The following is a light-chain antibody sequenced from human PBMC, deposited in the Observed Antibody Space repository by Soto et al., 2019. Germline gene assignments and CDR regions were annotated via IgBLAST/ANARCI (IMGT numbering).Light chain of an antibody. J-gene: IGLJ2*01. V-gene: IGLV2-14*01. Sequence: QSALTQPASVSGSPGQSITISCTGSSSDIGTYNHVTWYQQHPGQAPKLIIYSVNSRPSRTPSRFSGSKSGDTAFLTISGLQAEDEADYYCSSFTCSSAPEVVFGGGTKVTVL. CDR3: SSFTCSSAPEVV. CDR2: SVN. CDR1: SSDIGTYNH.